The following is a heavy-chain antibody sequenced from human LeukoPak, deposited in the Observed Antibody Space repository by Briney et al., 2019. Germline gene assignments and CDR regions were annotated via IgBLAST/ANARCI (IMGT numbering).Heavy chain of an antibody. CDR2: MNPNSGNT. CDR3: ARAGGADWFDP. Sequence: ASVKVSCKASGYTFTSYDINWVRQATGQGLEWMGWMNPNSGNTGYAQKFQGRVTMTRSTSISTAYMKLSSLRSEDTAVYYSARAGGADWFDPWGQGTLVTVSS. J-gene: IGHJ5*02. V-gene: IGHV1-8*01. CDR1: GYTFTSYD. D-gene: IGHD1-26*01.